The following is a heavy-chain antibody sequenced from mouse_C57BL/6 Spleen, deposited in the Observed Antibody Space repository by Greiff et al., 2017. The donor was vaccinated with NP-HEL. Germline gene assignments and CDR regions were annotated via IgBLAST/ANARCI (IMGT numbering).Heavy chain of an antibody. CDR1: GYAFSSYW. V-gene: IGHV1-80*01. D-gene: IGHD1-1*01. CDR2: IYPGDGDT. Sequence: QVQLQQSGAELVKPGASVKISCKASGYAFSSYWMNWVKQRPGKGLEWIGQIYPGDGDTNYNGKFKGKATLTADKSSSTAYMQLSSLTSEDSAVYFCARRKNYYGSYWYFDVWGTGTTVTVSS. J-gene: IGHJ1*03. CDR3: ARRKNYYGSYWYFDV.